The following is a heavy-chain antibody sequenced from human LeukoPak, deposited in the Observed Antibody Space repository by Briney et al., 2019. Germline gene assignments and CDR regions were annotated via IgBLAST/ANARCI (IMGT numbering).Heavy chain of an antibody. CDR1: GFTFSSYG. CDR2: ISYDGSNK. CDR3: ARDSQPYGDYYFDY. V-gene: IGHV3-30*03. Sequence: GGSLRLSCAASGFTFSSYGMHWVRQAPGKGLEWVAVISYDGSNKYYADSVKGRFTISRDNSKNTLYLQMNSLRAEDTAVYYCARDSQPYGDYYFDYWGQGTLVTVSS. J-gene: IGHJ4*02. D-gene: IGHD4-17*01.